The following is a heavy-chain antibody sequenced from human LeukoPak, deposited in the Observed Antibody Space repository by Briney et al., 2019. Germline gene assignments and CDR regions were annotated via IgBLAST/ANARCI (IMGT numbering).Heavy chain of an antibody. Sequence: GEALEISCQGSGSPFTSYWIGWVRQMPGKGLGGMGVRNPADSDTRYSPSFQGQVTISVDKSISTAYLEWSSLKASATAMYYCARHVSSSRVAYDVWGQGTLVTVSS. CDR2: RNPADSDT. CDR1: GSPFTSYW. CDR3: ARHVSSSRVAYDV. J-gene: IGHJ3*01. V-gene: IGHV5-51*01. D-gene: IGHD2-2*01.